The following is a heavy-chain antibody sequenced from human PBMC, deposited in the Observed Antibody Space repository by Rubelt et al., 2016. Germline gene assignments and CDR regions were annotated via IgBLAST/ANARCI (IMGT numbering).Heavy chain of an antibody. CDR1: GGSISSSSYY. D-gene: IGHD4-17*01. Sequence: QLQLQESGSGLVKPSQTLSLTCAVSGGSISSSSYYWSWIRQPPGKGLEWIGYIYHSGTPKYNPSLKSRVAISTDTPKNQFSLTVSSVTADDTAVYFCTKDPAGDYGHWGQGFLVTVSS. V-gene: IGHV4-61*01. CDR3: TKDPAGDYGH. J-gene: IGHJ1*01. CDR2: IYHSGTP.